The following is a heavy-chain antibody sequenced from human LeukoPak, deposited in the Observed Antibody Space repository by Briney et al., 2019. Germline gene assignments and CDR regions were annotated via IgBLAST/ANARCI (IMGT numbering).Heavy chain of an antibody. Sequence: ASVKVCCKASGYTFTDYYIHWVRQAPGQGLEWMGLINPDNGGTNYAHKFQGRVTMTRYTAMRTIYMDLSRLRSDDTAVFSCTREARVGNWFDPWGQGTQVTVSS. J-gene: IGHJ5*02. V-gene: IGHV1-2*07. CDR2: INPDNGGT. CDR3: TREARVGNWFDP. CDR1: GYTFTDYY. D-gene: IGHD2-15*01.